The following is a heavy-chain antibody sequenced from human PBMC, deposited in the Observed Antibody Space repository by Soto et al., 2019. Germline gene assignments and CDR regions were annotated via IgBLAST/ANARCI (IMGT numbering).Heavy chain of an antibody. CDR2: INAGNGNT. D-gene: IGHD6-13*01. V-gene: IGHV1-3*01. Sequence: ASVKVSCKASGYTFPSYAMHLVRQAPGQGLEWMGWINAGNGNTKYSQKFQGRVTITRDTSASTAYMELSSLRSEDTAVYYCARSGSSWKNWFDPWRQGTLDTVSS. J-gene: IGHJ5*02. CDR3: ARSGSSWKNWFDP. CDR1: GYTFPSYA.